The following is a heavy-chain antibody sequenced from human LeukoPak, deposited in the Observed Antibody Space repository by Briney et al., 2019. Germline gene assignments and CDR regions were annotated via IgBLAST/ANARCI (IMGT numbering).Heavy chain of an antibody. V-gene: IGHV4-39*07. D-gene: IGHD2-15*01. CDR2: VYVSGST. CDR1: GGSISSSSYD. Sequence: PSETLSLTCTVAGGSISSSSYDWGWLRQPHGRGLEWIGRVYVSGSTYYLPSLKSRVTISVDTSKTQFSLKLSSVAAADTAVYYCARDQRYCSGGSCYMDLNWFDPRGQGTLVTVSS. J-gene: IGHJ5*02. CDR3: ARDQRYCSGGSCYMDLNWFDP.